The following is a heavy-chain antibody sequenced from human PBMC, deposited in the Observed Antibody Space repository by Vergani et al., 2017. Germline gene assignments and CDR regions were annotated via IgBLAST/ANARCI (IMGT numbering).Heavy chain of an antibody. J-gene: IGHJ4*02. CDR1: GGSFSGYY. CDR3: ARGAIYDF. V-gene: IGHV4-34*01. D-gene: IGHD3-3*01. CDR2: INHSGST. Sequence: QVQLQQWGAGLLKPSETLSLTCAVYGGSFSGYYWSWIRQPPGKGLEWIGEINHSGSTNYNPSLKSRVTISVDTSKNQFSLKLSSVTAADTAVYYCARGAIYDFWAQGTLVTVSS.